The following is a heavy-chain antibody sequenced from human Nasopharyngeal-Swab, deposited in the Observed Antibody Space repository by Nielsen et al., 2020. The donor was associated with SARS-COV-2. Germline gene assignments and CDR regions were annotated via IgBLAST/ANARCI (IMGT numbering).Heavy chain of an antibody. V-gene: IGHV3-30*18. CDR2: ISYDGSNK. J-gene: IGHJ4*02. D-gene: IGHD2-2*01. CDR1: GFTFGSYG. CDR3: AKDSSFDCSSTSCYSHFDY. Sequence: GESLKISCAASGFTFGSYGMHWVRQAPGKGLEWVAVISYDGSNKYYADSVKGRFTISRDNSKNTLYLQMNSLRAEDTAVYYCAKDSSFDCSSTSCYSHFDYWGQGTLVTVPS.